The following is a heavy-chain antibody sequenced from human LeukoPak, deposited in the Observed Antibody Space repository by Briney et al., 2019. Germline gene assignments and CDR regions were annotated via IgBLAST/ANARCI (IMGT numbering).Heavy chain of an antibody. J-gene: IGHJ4*02. D-gene: IGHD6-13*01. CDR2: IWYDGSNK. V-gene: IGHV3-33*08. Sequence: GGSLRLSCASSGFTFSSYGMHWVRQAPGKALEWVAVIWYDGSNKFYADSVKGRFTISRDNSKNTLYLQMNSLRAEDTAVYYCARDRSGQLADYWGQGTLVTVSS. CDR1: GFTFSSYG. CDR3: ARDRSGQLADY.